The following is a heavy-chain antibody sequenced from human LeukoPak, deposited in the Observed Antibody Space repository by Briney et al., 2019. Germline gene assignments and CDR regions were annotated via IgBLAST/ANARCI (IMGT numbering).Heavy chain of an antibody. CDR2: IKQDGSEK. CDR1: GFTFSSYW. J-gene: IGHJ4*02. CDR3: ARIPGIAVAGFDY. V-gene: IGHV3-7*01. Sequence: PGGSLRLSCAASGFTFSSYWMSWVRQAPGKGLEGVANIKQDGSEKYYVDSVKGRFTISRDKAKNSLYLQMNSLRAEDTAVYYCARIPGIAVAGFDYWGQETLVTVSS. D-gene: IGHD6-19*01.